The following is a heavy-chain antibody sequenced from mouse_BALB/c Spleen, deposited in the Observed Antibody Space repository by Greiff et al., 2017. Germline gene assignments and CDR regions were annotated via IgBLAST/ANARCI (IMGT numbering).Heavy chain of an antibody. J-gene: IGHJ4*01. Sequence: EVKLMESGGGLVQPGGSRKLSCAASGFTFSSFGMHWVRQAPEKGLEWVAYISRGSSTIYYADTVKGRFTISRDNPKNTLFLQMTSLRSEDTAMYYCARSGLLHYAMDYWGQGTSVTVSS. CDR2: ISRGSSTI. D-gene: IGHD2-3*01. CDR3: ARSGLLHYAMDY. CDR1: GFTFSSFG. V-gene: IGHV5-17*02.